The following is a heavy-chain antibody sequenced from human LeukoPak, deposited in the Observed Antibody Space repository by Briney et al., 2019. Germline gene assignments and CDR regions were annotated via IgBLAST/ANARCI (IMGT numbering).Heavy chain of an antibody. CDR2: INPNSGGT. CDR3: ARDNSVEDTAWWFDP. CDR1: GYTFTGYY. V-gene: IGHV1-2*02. Sequence: ASVKVSCKASGYTFTGYYMHWVRQAPGQGLEWMGWINPNSGGTNYAQKFQGRVTMTRDMSTSTDYMELSGLRSEDTAVYYCARDNSVEDTAWWFDPWGQGTLVTVSS. J-gene: IGHJ5*02. D-gene: IGHD4-23*01.